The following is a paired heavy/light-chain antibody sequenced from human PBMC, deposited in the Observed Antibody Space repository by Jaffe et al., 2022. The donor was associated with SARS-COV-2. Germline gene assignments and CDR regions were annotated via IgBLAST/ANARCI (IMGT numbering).Light chain of an antibody. CDR2: GNS. J-gene: IGLJ1*01. Sequence: QSVLTQPPSVSGAPGQRVTISCTGSSSNIGTGYDAHWYQQLPGTAPKLLIYGNSNRPSGVPDRFSGSKSGTSASLAISGLQAEDEADYYCQSYDSSLSGYVFGTGTKVTVL. CDR3: QSYDSSLSGYV. V-gene: IGLV1-40*01. CDR1: SSNIGTGYD.
Heavy chain of an antibody. CDR3: ARVYLGRYGYYFEY. V-gene: IGHV4-61*08. CDR2: ISYSGST. CDR1: GGSVSDGGYH. D-gene: IGHD4-17*01. Sequence: QVQLQESGPGLVKPSETLSLTCTVSGGSVSDGGYHCSWIRQPPGKGLEWIGYISYSGSTNYNPSLKSRVIISVDTSKNQFSLKLGSVTAADTAVYYCARVYLGRYGYYFEYWGQGTLVTVSS. J-gene: IGHJ4*01.